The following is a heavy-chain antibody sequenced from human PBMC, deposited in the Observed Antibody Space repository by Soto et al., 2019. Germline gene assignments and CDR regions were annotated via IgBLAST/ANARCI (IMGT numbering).Heavy chain of an antibody. CDR3: ARSGYSFACGY. Sequence: EVQLVESGGGLIPPGGSLRLSCAASGFLVNSAYMTWVRQAPGKGLEWLSMINSDGSTLYAESVKGRFTISRDNSKNRLDLQMNSLRAEDTAMYYCARSGYSFACGYWGQGTLGIVAS. D-gene: IGHD5-18*01. CDR2: INSDGST. CDR1: GFLVNSAY. V-gene: IGHV3-53*01. J-gene: IGHJ4*02.